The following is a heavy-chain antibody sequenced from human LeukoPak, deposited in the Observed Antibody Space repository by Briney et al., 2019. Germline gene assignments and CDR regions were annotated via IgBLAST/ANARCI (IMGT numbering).Heavy chain of an antibody. V-gene: IGHV1-46*01. CDR1: GYTFTDYY. CDR2: INPSGGST. J-gene: IGHJ4*02. CDR3: ARDKEGYYDSSGYFVY. D-gene: IGHD3-22*01. Sequence: GASVKVSCKASGYTFTDYYMHWVRQAPGQGLEWMGIINPSGGSTSYAQKFQGRVTMTRDTSTSTVYMELSSLRSEDTAVYYCARDKEGYYDSSGYFVYWGQGTLVTVSS.